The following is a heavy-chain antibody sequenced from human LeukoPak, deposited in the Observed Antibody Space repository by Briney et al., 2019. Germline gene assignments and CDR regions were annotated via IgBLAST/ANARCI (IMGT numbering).Heavy chain of an antibody. Sequence: GGSLRLSCAASGFTFSTYWMTWVRQAPGKGLEWVANIKQDGSDKYYVDSVKGRFTISKDNAKNSLYLQMNSLRAEDTAVYYCAKDEDSSSWKYYFDYWGQGTLVTVSS. CDR3: AKDEDSSSWKYYFDY. V-gene: IGHV3-7*03. D-gene: IGHD6-13*01. CDR2: IKQDGSDK. J-gene: IGHJ4*02. CDR1: GFTFSTYW.